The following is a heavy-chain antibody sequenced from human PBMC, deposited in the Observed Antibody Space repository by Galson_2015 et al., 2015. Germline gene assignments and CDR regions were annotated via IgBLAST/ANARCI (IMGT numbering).Heavy chain of an antibody. CDR2: IYYSGST. CDR3: ARVDSYNPHFDY. CDR1: GGSISSYY. J-gene: IGHJ4*02. Sequence: ETLSLTCTVSGGSISSYYWSWIRQPPGKGLEWIGYIYYSGSTNYNPSLKSRVTISVDTSKNQFSLKLSSVTAADTAVYYCARVDSYNPHFDYWGQGTLVTVSS. V-gene: IGHV4-59*01. D-gene: IGHD5-24*01.